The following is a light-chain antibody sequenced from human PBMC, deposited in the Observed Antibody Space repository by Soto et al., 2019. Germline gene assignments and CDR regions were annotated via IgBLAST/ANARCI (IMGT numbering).Light chain of an antibody. CDR2: GVS. V-gene: IGLV2-14*03. J-gene: IGLJ1*01. CDR1: SSDIGGYNF. Sequence: QPASVSGSPGQSITISCTGTSSDIGGYNFVSWYQHHPGKAPRLMIFGVSDRPSGVSDRFSGSKSGNTASLTISGLQAEDEADYYCSSYISSSTPYVFGTGTKLTVL. CDR3: SSYISSSTPYV.